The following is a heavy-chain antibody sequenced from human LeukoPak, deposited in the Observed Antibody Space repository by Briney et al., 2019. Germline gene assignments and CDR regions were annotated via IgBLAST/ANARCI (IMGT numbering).Heavy chain of an antibody. V-gene: IGHV3-7*04. CDR1: GFTFSSYW. CDR2: IKQDGSEK. CDR3: AGDREYYYGSGSFDY. D-gene: IGHD3-10*01. Sequence: GGSLRLSCAASGFTFSSYWMSWVRQAPGKGLEWVANIKQDGSEKYYVDSVKGRFTISRDNAKNSLYLQMNSLRAEDTAVYYCAGDREYYYGSGSFDYWGQGTLVTVSS. J-gene: IGHJ4*02.